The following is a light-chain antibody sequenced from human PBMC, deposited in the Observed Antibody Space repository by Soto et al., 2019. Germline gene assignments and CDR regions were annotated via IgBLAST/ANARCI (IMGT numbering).Light chain of an antibody. V-gene: IGKV1-5*01. CDR1: QSISSW. J-gene: IGKJ1*01. Sequence: DIQMTQSPSTLSASVGDRVPITCRASQSISSWLAWYQQKPGKAPKLLIYDASSLESGVPSRFSGSGSGTEFTLTISSLQTDDFATYYCQQYDSYSWTFGQGTKVDIK. CDR3: QQYDSYSWT. CDR2: DAS.